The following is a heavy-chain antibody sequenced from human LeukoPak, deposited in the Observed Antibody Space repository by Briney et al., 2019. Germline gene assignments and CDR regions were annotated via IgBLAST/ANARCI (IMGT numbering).Heavy chain of an antibody. D-gene: IGHD1-26*01. CDR2: FTGSTRDI. J-gene: IGHJ5*02. V-gene: IGHV3-21*01. Sequence: PGGSLRLSCAASGFTFRTFTMTWVRQAPGKGLEWVSSFTGSTRDIYYADSVKGRFTISRDNAKNSLFLHMNSLRAEDTAVYYCVRVASGSYFGDWFDAWGQETLVTVSS. CDR3: VRVASGSYFGDWFDA. CDR1: GFTFRTFT.